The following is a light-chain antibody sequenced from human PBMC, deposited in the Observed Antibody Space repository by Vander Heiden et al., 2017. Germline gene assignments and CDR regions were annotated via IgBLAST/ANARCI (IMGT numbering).Light chain of an antibody. V-gene: IGLV3-21*04. Sequence: SYVLTQPPSVSVAPGKPARITCGGNNIGSKSVHWYQQKPGQAPVLVIYYDSDRPSGIPERLSGSNSGNTATLTISRVEAGDEADYYCQVWDSSSDHPWVFGGGTKLTVL. CDR3: QVWDSSSDHPWV. J-gene: IGLJ3*02. CDR2: YDS. CDR1: NIGSKS.